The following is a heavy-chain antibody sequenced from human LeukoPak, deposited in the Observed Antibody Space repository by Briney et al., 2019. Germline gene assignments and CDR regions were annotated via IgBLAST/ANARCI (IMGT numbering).Heavy chain of an antibody. CDR2: VYYNGNT. J-gene: IGHJ5*02. V-gene: IGHV4-59*08. D-gene: IGHD1-26*01. CDR1: GEPISSYY. CDR3: ARHSGWELRGFDP. Sequence: PSETLSLTCLVSGEPISSYYWSWIRQAPGRGPEYIGNVYYNGNTNYNPSLKSRVAISVDASKNHFSLKLNSVTAADTAVYYCARHSGWELRGFDPWGQGTLVTVSS.